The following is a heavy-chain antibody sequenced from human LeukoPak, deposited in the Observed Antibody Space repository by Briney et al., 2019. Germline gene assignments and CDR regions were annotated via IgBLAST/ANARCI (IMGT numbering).Heavy chain of an antibody. CDR1: GGSISSYY. D-gene: IGHD6-13*01. V-gene: IGHV4-4*07. J-gene: IGHJ4*02. Sequence: SETLSLTCTVSGGSISSYYWSWIRQPAGKGLEWIGRIYTSGSTNYNPSLKSRVTMSVDTSKNQFSLKLSPVTAADTAVYYCARGSGSSWYGIHGPFDYWGQGTLVTVSS. CDR2: IYTSGST. CDR3: ARGSGSSWYGIHGPFDY.